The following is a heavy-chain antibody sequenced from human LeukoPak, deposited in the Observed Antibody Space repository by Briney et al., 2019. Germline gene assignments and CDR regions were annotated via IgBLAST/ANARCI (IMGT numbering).Heavy chain of an antibody. CDR3: ARDRWLWDY. J-gene: IGHJ4*02. CDR2: NYYSGST. Sequence: DPSETLSLTCTVSGGSISSYYWSWIRQPPGKGLEWIGYNYYSGSTNYNPSLKSRVTISVDTSKNQFSLKLSSVTAADTAVYYCARDRWLWDYWGQGTLVTVSS. D-gene: IGHD3-22*01. V-gene: IGHV4-59*01. CDR1: GGSISSYY.